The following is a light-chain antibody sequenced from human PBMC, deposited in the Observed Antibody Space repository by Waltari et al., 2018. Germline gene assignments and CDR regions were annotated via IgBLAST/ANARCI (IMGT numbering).Light chain of an antibody. Sequence: EIVLTQSPAILSLSPGERATLSCRASQSVSNYLAWYQQKPGQAPRLLIYDASNRATDVPARFSGSGSGTDFTLNISSLGPEDFAVYYGQHGRNWPMFTFGQGSNLEIK. CDR3: QHGRNWPMFT. J-gene: IGKJ2*01. CDR2: DAS. CDR1: QSVSNY. V-gene: IGKV3-11*01.